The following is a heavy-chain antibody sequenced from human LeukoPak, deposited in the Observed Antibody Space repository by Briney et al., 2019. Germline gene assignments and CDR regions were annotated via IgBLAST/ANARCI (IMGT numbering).Heavy chain of an antibody. CDR1: GFTFSSYG. CDR2: INPNSGGT. Sequence: GGSLRLSCAASGFTFSSYGMHWVRQAPGQGLEWMGWINPNSGGTNYAQKFQGRVTMTRDTSISTAYMELSRLRSDDTAVYYCARAGVVVAATLRFFDIWGQGTMVTVSS. CDR3: ARAGVVVAATLRFFDI. J-gene: IGHJ3*02. V-gene: IGHV1-2*02. D-gene: IGHD2-15*01.